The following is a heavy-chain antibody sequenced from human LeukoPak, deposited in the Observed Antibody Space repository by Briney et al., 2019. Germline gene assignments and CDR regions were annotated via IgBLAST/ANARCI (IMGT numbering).Heavy chain of an antibody. CDR3: AGHNRRDCSPISCYRFGN. CDR1: GFTFSDYG. CDR2: ISGYNGNT. Sequence: ASVKVSCKTSGFTFSDYGISWVRQAPGQGLEWMGWISGYNGNTHYAQKLQDRVTMTTDTSTSTAYMELRSLRSDDTAVYYCAGHNRRDCSPISCYRFGNWGQGTLVAVSP. J-gene: IGHJ4*02. D-gene: IGHD2-2*01. V-gene: IGHV1-18*01.